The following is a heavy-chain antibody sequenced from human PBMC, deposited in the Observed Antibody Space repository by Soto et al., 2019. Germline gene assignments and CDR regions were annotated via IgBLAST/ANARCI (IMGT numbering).Heavy chain of an antibody. J-gene: IGHJ4*02. CDR1: GFTFSSYS. Sequence: PGGSLRLSCAASGFTFSSYSMNWVRQAPGKGLEWVSSISSSSSYIYYADSVKGRFTISRDNAKNSLYLQMNSLISEDTAVYYCAKPYSGNYPRPFDYWGQGTLVTVSS. V-gene: IGHV3-21*01. CDR3: AKPYSGNYPRPFDY. CDR2: ISSSSSYI. D-gene: IGHD1-26*01.